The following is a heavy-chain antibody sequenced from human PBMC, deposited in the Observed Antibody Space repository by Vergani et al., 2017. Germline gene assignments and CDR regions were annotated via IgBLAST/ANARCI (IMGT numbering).Heavy chain of an antibody. Sequence: QVQLVQSGAEVKKPGASVKVSCKASGYTFTSYGISWVRQAPGQGLEWMGWISAYNGNTNYAQKLQGRVTMTTDTSTSTAYMELSSLRSEDTAVYYCAKEKGDSGSYQQKATYYFDYWGQGTLVTVSS. CDR1: GYTFTSYG. J-gene: IGHJ4*02. CDR3: AKEKGDSGSYQQKATYYFDY. V-gene: IGHV1-18*01. D-gene: IGHD1-26*01. CDR2: ISAYNGNT.